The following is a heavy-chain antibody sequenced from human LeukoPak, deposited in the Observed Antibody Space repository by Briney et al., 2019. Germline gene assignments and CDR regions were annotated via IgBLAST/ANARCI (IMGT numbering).Heavy chain of an antibody. J-gene: IGHJ4*02. Sequence: GGSLRLPCAASGFTFSSYAMSWVRQAPGKGLEWVSAISGSGGSTYYADSVKGRFTISRDNSKNTLYLQMNSLRAEDTAVYYCAKDWHYGESSYWGQGTLVTVSS. CDR1: GFTFSSYA. CDR3: AKDWHYGESSY. CDR2: ISGSGGST. V-gene: IGHV3-23*01. D-gene: IGHD4-17*01.